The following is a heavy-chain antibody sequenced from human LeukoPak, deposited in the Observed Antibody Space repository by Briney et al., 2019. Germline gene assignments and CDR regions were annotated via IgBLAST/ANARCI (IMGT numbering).Heavy chain of an antibody. CDR1: GGSISSYY. Sequence: SETLSLTCTVSGGSISSYYWSWIRQPPGKGLEWIGYIYYSGSTNYNPSLKSRVTISVDPSKNQFSLKLSSVTAADTAVYYCAREGSVGYAFDIWGQGTMVTVSS. CDR2: IYYSGST. J-gene: IGHJ3*02. CDR3: AREGSVGYAFDI. V-gene: IGHV4-59*01. D-gene: IGHD1-26*01.